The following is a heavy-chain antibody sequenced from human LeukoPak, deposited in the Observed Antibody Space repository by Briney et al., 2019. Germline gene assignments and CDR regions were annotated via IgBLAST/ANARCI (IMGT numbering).Heavy chain of an antibody. V-gene: IGHV3-74*01. J-gene: IGHJ2*01. D-gene: IGHD6-19*01. CDR2: INSDGSST. CDR3: ARGAVSSNYWYFDL. Sequence: PGGSLRLSCAASGFTFSNYWMRWVRQAPGKGLVWVSRINSDGSSTDYVASVKGRFTISRDNAKNTLYLQMSSLRAEDTAVYYCARGAVSSNYWYFDLWGRGTLVTVSS. CDR1: GFTFSNYW.